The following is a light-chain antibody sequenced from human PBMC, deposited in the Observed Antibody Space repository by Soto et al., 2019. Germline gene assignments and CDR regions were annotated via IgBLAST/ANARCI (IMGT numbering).Light chain of an antibody. V-gene: IGKV3D-15*01. CDR1: RSVSSN. J-gene: IGKJ5*01. CDR3: QQYKNWPAIT. CDR2: GPS. Sequence: EIVMTQSPATLSVSPGERGTLSCRASRSVSSNLAWYQQKPGQAPRLLIYGPSTRATGIPARFSGSGSGTEFTLTISSLQSEDFAIYYCQQYKNWPAITFGQGTRLEIK.